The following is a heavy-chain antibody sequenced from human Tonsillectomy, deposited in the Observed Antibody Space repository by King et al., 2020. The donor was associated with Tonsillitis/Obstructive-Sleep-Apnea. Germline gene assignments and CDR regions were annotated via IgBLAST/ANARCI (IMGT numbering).Heavy chain of an antibody. CDR3: ARGVGKEGP. V-gene: IGHV3-72*01. Sequence: VQLVESGGGLVQPGGSLRLSCAASGFTLSDHYMDWVRQAPGKGLEWVGRTRNKANSYTTEYAASVKGRFTISTDDSKNSLYLQMNSLKTEDAAVYYCARGVGKEGPWGQGTLVTVSS. D-gene: IGHD1-26*01. J-gene: IGHJ5*02. CDR1: GFTLSDHY. CDR2: TRNKANSYTT.